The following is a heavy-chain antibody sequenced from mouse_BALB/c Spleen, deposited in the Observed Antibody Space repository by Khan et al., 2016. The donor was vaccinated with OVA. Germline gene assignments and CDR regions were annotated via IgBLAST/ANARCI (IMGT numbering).Heavy chain of an antibody. J-gene: IGHJ3*01. Sequence: EVELVESGGGLVQPGGSRKLSCAASGFTFSDYGMAWVRQAPGKGPEWVAFVSSLAYNFYYADTVTGRFTISRENAKNTLYPEMRSLRSEDTAMYYCARGGKGGFAYWGQGTLVTVSA. CDR2: VSSLAYNF. CDR3: ARGGKGGFAY. V-gene: IGHV5-15*02. CDR1: GFTFSDYG.